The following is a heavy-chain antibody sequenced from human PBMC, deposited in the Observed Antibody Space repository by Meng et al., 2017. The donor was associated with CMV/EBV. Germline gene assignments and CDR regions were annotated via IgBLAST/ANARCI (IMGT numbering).Heavy chain of an antibody. CDR2: INPNSGGT. J-gene: IGHJ4*02. CDR1: GFTFSSYD. Sequence: GESLKISCAASGFTFSSYDMHWVRQAPGQGLEWMGWINPNSGGTNYAQKFQGRVTMTRDTSISTAYMELSRLRSDDTAVYYCARDRVGHQLPTDYWGQGTLVTVSS. V-gene: IGHV1-2*02. D-gene: IGHD2-2*01. CDR3: ARDRVGHQLPTDY.